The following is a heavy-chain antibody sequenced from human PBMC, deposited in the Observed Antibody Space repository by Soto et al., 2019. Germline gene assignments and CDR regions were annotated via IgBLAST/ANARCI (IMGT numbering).Heavy chain of an antibody. V-gene: IGHV4-34*01. D-gene: IGHD4-17*01. J-gene: IGHJ6*02. CDR3: ARSSNDYGDYDYYYYGMDV. CDR1: GGSFSGYY. CDR2: INHSGST. Sequence: PSETLSLTCAVYGGSFSGYYWSWIRQPPGKGLEWIGEINHSGSTNYNPSLKSRVTISVDTSKNQFSLKLSSVTAADTAVYYCARSSNDYGDYDYYYYGMDVWGQGTTVTVSS.